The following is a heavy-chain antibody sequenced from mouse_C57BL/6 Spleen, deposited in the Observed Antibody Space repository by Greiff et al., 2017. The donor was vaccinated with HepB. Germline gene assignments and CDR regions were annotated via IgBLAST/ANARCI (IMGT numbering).Heavy chain of an antibody. Sequence: VKVVESGPELVKHGASVKISCKASGYAFSSSWMNWVKQRPGKGLEWIGRIYPGDGDTNYNGKFKGKATLTADKSSSTAYMQLSSLTSEDSAVYFCATLGGNYEFAYWGQGTLVTVSA. CDR3: ATLGGNYEFAY. J-gene: IGHJ3*01. CDR1: GYAFSSSW. D-gene: IGHD2-1*01. CDR2: IYPGDGDT. V-gene: IGHV1-82*01.